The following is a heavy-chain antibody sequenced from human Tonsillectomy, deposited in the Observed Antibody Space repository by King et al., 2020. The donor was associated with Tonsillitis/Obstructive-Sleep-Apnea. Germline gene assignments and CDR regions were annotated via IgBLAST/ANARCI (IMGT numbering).Heavy chain of an antibody. J-gene: IGHJ4*02. V-gene: IGHV4-59*01. CDR3: AGGRTYGGLLDF. D-gene: IGHD4-23*01. Sequence: VQLQESGPSLVKPSETLSLKCTVSGGSMSTFYWSWIRQSPGKGLEWIGYTYYSGSSNYNPSLKSRLTISDDMSKNEFSLTLTSVTAADTAVYYCAGGRTYGGLLDFWGQGALVTVSS. CDR2: TYYSGSS. CDR1: GGSMSTFY.